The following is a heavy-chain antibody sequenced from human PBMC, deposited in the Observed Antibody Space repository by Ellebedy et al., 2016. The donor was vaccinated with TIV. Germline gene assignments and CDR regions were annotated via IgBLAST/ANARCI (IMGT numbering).Heavy chain of an antibody. CDR1: GGSFSGYY. CDR2: INHSGST. Sequence: MPSETLSLTCAVYGGSFSGYYWSWIRQPPGKGLEWIGEINHSGSTNYNPSLKSRVTISVDTSKNQFSLKLSSVTAADTAVYYCARRSGYYGSGSYSPPNWYFDLWGRGTLVTVSS. D-gene: IGHD3-10*01. CDR3: ARRSGYYGSGSYSPPNWYFDL. J-gene: IGHJ2*01. V-gene: IGHV4-34*01.